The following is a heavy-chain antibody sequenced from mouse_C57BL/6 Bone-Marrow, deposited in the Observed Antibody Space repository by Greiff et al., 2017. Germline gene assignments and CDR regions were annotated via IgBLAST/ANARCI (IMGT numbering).Heavy chain of an antibody. J-gene: IGHJ2*01. CDR3: ARGLYYGSLFDY. Sequence: EVHLVESGGGLVKPGGSLKLSCAASGFTFSDYGMHWVRQAPEKGLEWVAYISSGSSTIYYADTVKGRFTISRDNAKNTLFLQMTSLRSEDTAMYYCARGLYYGSLFDYWGQGTTLTVSS. CDR2: ISSGSSTI. V-gene: IGHV5-17*01. D-gene: IGHD1-1*01. CDR1: GFTFSDYG.